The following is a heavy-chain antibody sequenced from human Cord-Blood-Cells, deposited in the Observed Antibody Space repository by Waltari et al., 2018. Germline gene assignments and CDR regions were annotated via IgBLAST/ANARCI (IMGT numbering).Heavy chain of an antibody. CDR1: GFTFADYA. CDR2: ISWNSGSI. CDR3: ARAGTIYDAFDI. V-gene: IGHV3-9*03. J-gene: IGHJ3*02. D-gene: IGHD3-9*01. Sequence: EVQLVESGGGLVQPGRSLRLSCAASGFTFADYAMHWVRQAPGKGLEWVSGISWNSGSIGYADSVKGRFTISRDNAKNSLYLQMNSLRAEDMALYYCARAGTIYDAFDIWGQGTMVTVSS.